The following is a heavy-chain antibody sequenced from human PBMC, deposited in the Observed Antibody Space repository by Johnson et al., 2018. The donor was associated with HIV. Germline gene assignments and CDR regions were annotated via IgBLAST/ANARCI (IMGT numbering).Heavy chain of an antibody. J-gene: IGHJ3*02. CDR3: ARSPEGDAFDI. CDR2: ISDDGSNK. V-gene: IGHV3-30*14. CDR1: GFTFSSYA. Sequence: QEQLVESGGGVVQPGRSLRLSCAASGFTFSSYAMHWVRQAPGKGLEWVAVISDDGSNKYYADSVKGRFTISRDNSKNTLYLQMNSLRAEDTAVYYCARSPEGDAFDIWGQGTMVTVSS.